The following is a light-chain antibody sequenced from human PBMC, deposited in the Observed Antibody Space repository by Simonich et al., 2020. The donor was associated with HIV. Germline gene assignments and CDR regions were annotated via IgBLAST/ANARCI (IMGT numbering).Light chain of an antibody. V-gene: IGKV2-30*02. J-gene: IGKJ3*01. Sequence: DVVMTQSPLSLPVTLGQPASISCRSSQSLVHSDGNTYLTWFQQRPGQSPRSLIYKVSNRDSGVPDRFSGSGSGTDFTLKISRVEAEDVGVYYCMQGTHWPPFTFGPGTKVEIK. CDR2: KVS. CDR3: MQGTHWPPFT. CDR1: QSLVHSDGNTY.